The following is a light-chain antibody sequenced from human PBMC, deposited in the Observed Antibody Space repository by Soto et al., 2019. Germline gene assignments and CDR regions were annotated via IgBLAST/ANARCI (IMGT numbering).Light chain of an antibody. CDR2: AAS. CDR1: QGISSN. V-gene: IGKV1-9*01. Sequence: DIQLTQSPSFLSASVGDRVTITCRASQGISSNLAWYQQKPGKAPKLLIYAASTLQSGVPSRCSGSGSGTEFTLTISSLQPEDFATYYCQQVNSYPITLGQGTRLEN. CDR3: QQVNSYPIT. J-gene: IGKJ5*01.